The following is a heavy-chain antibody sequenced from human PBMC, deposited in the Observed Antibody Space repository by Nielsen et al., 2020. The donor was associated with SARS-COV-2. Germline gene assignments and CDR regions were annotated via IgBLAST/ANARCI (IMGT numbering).Heavy chain of an antibody. Sequence: GSLRLSCAVSGESFSGYYQWSWIRQPPGKGLEWIGEISHSGTTNYNPSLKSRVTISVDTSKNQFSLKMSSVTAADTAVYYCARESGLDTTDNWGQGVLVTVSS. CDR2: ISHSGTT. CDR3: ARESGLDTTDN. J-gene: IGHJ4*02. D-gene: IGHD3/OR15-3a*01. V-gene: IGHV4-34*01. CDR1: GESFSGYY.